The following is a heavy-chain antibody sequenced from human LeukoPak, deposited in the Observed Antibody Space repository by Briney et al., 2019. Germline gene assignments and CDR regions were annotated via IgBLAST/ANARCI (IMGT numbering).Heavy chain of an antibody. Sequence: GGSLRLSCAASGFTFSSYWMSWVRQAPGKGLEWVANIKQDGSEKYYVDSVKGRFTISRGNAKNSLYLQMSSLRADDTAVYYCARDRLLYYYDSGPTGHFQHWGQGTLVTV. CDR1: GFTFSSYW. CDR3: ARDRLLYYYDSGPTGHFQH. D-gene: IGHD3-22*01. CDR2: IKQDGSEK. V-gene: IGHV3-7*01. J-gene: IGHJ1*01.